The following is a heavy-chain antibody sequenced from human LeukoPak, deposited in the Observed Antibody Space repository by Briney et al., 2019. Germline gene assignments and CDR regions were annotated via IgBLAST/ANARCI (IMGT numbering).Heavy chain of an antibody. V-gene: IGHV4-61*02. CDR3: ARHGVLVPAYIDY. Sequence: PSETLSLTCTVSGGSISSGSYYWSWIRQPAGKGLEWIGRIYTSGSTNYNPSLKSRVTISVDTSKNQFSLKLSSVTAADTAVYYCARHGVLVPAYIDYWGQGTLVTVSS. CDR1: GGSISSGSYY. D-gene: IGHD2-2*01. J-gene: IGHJ4*02. CDR2: IYTSGST.